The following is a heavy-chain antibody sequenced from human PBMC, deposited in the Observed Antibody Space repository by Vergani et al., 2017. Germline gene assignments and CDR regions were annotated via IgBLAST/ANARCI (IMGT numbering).Heavy chain of an antibody. D-gene: IGHD3-10*01. CDR2: IYYSGST. V-gene: IGHV4-31*03. J-gene: IGHJ5*02. CDR1: GGSISSGGYY. Sequence: QVQLQESGPGLVKPSQTLSLTCTVSGGSISSGGYYWSWIRQHPGKGLEWIGYIYYSGSTYYNPSLKSRVTISVDTSKNQFSLKLSSVTAADAAVYYCAGAPMVRGVIRIDPWGQGTLVTVSS. CDR3: AGAPMVRGVIRIDP.